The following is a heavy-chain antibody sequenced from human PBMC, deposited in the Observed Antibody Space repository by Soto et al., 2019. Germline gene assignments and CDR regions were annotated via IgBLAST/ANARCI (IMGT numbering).Heavy chain of an antibody. CDR1: GGSISSGGYS. CDR2: IYHSGST. Sequence: QLQLQESGSGLVKPSQTLFLTCAVSGGSISSGGYSWSWIRQPPGKGLEWIGYIYHSGSTYYNPSLKSRVTISVDRSKNQFSLKLSSVTAADTAVYYCARGYYDSSGYSNWFDPWGQGTLVTVSS. J-gene: IGHJ5*02. D-gene: IGHD3-22*01. CDR3: ARGYYDSSGYSNWFDP. V-gene: IGHV4-30-2*01.